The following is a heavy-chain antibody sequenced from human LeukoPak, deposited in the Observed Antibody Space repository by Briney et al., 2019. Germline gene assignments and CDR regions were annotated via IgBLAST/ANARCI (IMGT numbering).Heavy chain of an antibody. CDR1: GFTFSSYA. V-gene: IGHV3-23*01. J-gene: IGHJ4*02. D-gene: IGHD4/OR15-4a*01. Sequence: GGSLRLSCAASGFTFSSYAMSWVRQAPGKGLEWVSAISGSGGSTYYADSVKGRFTISRDNSKNTLYLQMNSLRAEDTAVYYCVRGLWSHYFDYWGQGTLVTVSS. CDR3: VRGLWSHYFDY. CDR2: ISGSGGST.